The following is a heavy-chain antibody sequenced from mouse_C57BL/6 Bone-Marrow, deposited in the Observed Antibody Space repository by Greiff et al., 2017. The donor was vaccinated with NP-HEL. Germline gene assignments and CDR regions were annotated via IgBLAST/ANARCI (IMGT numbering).Heavy chain of an antibody. J-gene: IGHJ2*01. CDR1: GYTFTNYW. Sequence: QVQLQQSGAELVRPGTSVKMSCKASGYTFTNYWIGWAKQRPGHGLEWIGDIYPGGGYTNYNEKFKGKATLTADKTSSTAYMQFSSLTSEDSSIYYCARKDYSNLFDYWGQGTTLTVSS. V-gene: IGHV1-63*01. D-gene: IGHD2-5*01. CDR2: IYPGGGYT. CDR3: ARKDYSNLFDY.